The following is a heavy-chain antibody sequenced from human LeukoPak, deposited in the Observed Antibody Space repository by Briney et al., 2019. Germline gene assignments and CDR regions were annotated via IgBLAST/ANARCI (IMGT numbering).Heavy chain of an antibody. J-gene: IGHJ4*02. CDR1: GFTFSSYS. V-gene: IGHV3-21*01. CDR2: ISSSGSYI. CDR3: ARDRAARYFDY. Sequence: GGSLRLSCAASGFTFSSYSMNWVRQAPGKGLEWVSSISSSGSYIYYADSVKGRFTISRDNAKNSLYLQMNSLSAEDTAVYYCARDRAARYFDYWGQGTLVTVSS.